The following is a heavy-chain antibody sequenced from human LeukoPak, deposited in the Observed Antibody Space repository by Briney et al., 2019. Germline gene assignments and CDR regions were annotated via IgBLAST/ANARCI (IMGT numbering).Heavy chain of an antibody. CDR2: FSGSGPST. CDR1: GFTFTIYA. D-gene: IGHD3-10*01. V-gene: IGHV3-23*01. J-gene: IGHJ4*02. Sequence: GGSLRLSCAASGFTFTIYAMSWVRQAPGKGLEWVSTFSGSGPSTYYADSVKGRFTISRDNSKDTLYLQMNSLRAEDTAVYYCVIMFRGVPPAMYFDYWGQGTLVTVSS. CDR3: VIMFRGVPPAMYFDY.